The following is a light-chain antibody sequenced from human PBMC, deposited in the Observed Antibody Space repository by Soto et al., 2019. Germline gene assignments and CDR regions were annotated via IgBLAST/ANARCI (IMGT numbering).Light chain of an antibody. CDR2: GAS. V-gene: IGKV3-20*01. CDR1: QSVSNNY. J-gene: IGKJ1*01. Sequence: DIVLTQSPCTLSLSPGERATLSCRASQSVSNNYLAWYQQQPGQAHRLLIYGASNRATGLPDRFSGSGSGTVFTLTISRLEPEDFAFYYCQQYGTSGTFGQGTKVEIK. CDR3: QQYGTSGT.